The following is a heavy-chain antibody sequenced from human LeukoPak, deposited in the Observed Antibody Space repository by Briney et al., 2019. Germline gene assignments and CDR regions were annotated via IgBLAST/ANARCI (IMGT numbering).Heavy chain of an antibody. D-gene: IGHD3-22*01. Sequence: GGSLRLSCAASGFIVSNNYMSWVRQAPGKGLEWVSVLYSDGTTYYADSVKGRFTISRDNSKNTLYLQMNSLRAEDTAVYYCATAAYDSNGFTANHDYWGQGTLVVVSS. V-gene: IGHV3-53*01. CDR3: ATAAYDSNGFTANHDY. CDR2: LYSDGTT. CDR1: GFIVSNNY. J-gene: IGHJ4*02.